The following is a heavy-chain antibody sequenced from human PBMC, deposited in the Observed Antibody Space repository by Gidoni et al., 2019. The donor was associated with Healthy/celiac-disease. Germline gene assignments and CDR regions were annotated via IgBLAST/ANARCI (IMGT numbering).Heavy chain of an antibody. CDR1: GGSISSSSYY. CDR2: IYYSGST. Sequence: QLQLQESGPGLVKPSETLSLTCTVSGGSISSSSYYWGWIRQPPGKGLEWIGSIYYSGSTYYNPSLKSRVTISVDTSKNQFSLKLSSVTAADTAVYYCARRLARRYYYYGMDVWGQGTTVTVSS. V-gene: IGHV4-39*01. CDR3: ARRLARRYYYYGMDV. J-gene: IGHJ6*02.